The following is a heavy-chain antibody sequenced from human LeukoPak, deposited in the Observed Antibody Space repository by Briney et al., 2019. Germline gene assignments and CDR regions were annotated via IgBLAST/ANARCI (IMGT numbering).Heavy chain of an antibody. Sequence: SETLSLTCTVSGGSTSSYYWSWIRQPPGKGLEWIGYIYYSGSTNYNPSLKSRVTISVDTSKNQFSLKLSSVTAADTAVYYCARGALLRYFDWLLPDNWFDPWGQGTLVTVSS. J-gene: IGHJ5*02. CDR1: GGSTSSYY. CDR3: ARGALLRYFDWLLPDNWFDP. D-gene: IGHD3-9*01. CDR2: IYYSGST. V-gene: IGHV4-59*12.